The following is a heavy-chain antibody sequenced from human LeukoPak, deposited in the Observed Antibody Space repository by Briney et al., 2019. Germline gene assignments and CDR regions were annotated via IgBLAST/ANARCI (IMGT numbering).Heavy chain of an antibody. V-gene: IGHV4-30-4*02. D-gene: IGHD3-22*01. J-gene: IGHJ4*02. CDR1: GGSISSGDYY. CDR2: IYYSGST. Sequence: PSETLSLTCTVSGGSISSGDYYWSWIRQPPGKGLEWIGYIYYSGSTYYNPSLKSRVTISVDTSKNQFSLKLSSVTAADTAVYYCARGRSYDSSGYYSYWGQGTLVTVSS. CDR3: ARGRSYDSSGYYSY.